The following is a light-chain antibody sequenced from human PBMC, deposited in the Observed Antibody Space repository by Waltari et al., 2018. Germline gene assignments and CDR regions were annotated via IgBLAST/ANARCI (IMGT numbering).Light chain of an antibody. J-gene: IGLJ3*02. CDR3: CSYGGSSWV. Sequence: QSALTPPRSVSGSPGQSVTIPFTGPSSDVGGYNYVSWYQHLPGKAPKLIIYDFTKWPSGVPDRFSGSKSGNTASLTISGLLGEDEADYYCCSYGGSSWVFGGGTKLTVL. CDR2: DFT. CDR1: SSDVGGYNY. V-gene: IGLV2-11*01.